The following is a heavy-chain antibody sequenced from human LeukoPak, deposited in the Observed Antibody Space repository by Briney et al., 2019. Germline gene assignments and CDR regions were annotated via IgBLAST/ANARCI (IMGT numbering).Heavy chain of an antibody. V-gene: IGHV3-33*01. Sequence: GGSLRLSCAASGFTFSSYGMHWVRQAPGKGLEWVAVIWYDGSNKNYGDSVKGRFTISRDNYKNMLYLEMNSLRAEDTAMYFCARGGPDTPFDYWGQGTLVTVSS. CDR3: ARGGPDTPFDY. J-gene: IGHJ4*02. D-gene: IGHD2-15*01. CDR1: GFTFSSYG. CDR2: IWYDGSNK.